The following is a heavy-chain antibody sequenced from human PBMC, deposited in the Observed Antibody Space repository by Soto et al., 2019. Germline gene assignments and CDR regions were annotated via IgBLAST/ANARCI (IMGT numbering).Heavy chain of an antibody. D-gene: IGHD3-3*01. CDR1: GFSLTTSGVG. CDR2: IYWDDDK. V-gene: IGHV2-5*02. J-gene: IGHJ4*02. CDR3: AYRVLRTVFGLVTTTAIYFDF. Sequence: QITLNESGPTVVRPTETLTLTCRFSGFSLTTSGVGVGWIRQSPGKAPEWLALIYWDDDKRYSASLNSRLTITKDAPKNQVVLTVSDLDPTDTATYYCAYRVLRTVFGLVTTTAIYFDFWGQGTPVAVSS.